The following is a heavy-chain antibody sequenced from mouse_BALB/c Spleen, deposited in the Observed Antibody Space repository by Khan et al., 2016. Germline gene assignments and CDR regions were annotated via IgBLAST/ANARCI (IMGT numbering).Heavy chain of an antibody. Sequence: VQLKESGPGLVKPSQSLSLTCSVTGYSITSGYYWNWIRQFPGNKLEWMGYISYDGSNNYNPSLKNRFSITRDTSRNKFFLKLNSVTTEDTATYYCARWDFGSRRYYFDYWGQGTTLTVSS. CDR2: ISYDGSN. D-gene: IGHD1-1*01. CDR1: GYSITSGYY. V-gene: IGHV3-6*02. CDR3: ARWDFGSRRYYFDY. J-gene: IGHJ2*01.